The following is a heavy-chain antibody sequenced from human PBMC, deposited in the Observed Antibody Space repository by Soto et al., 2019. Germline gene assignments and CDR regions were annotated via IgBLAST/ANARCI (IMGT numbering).Heavy chain of an antibody. CDR1: GGSISSDSYY. Sequence: SETLSLTCTVSGGSISSDSYYWGWIRQSPEKGLEWIASISYSGSTYYNPTLKSRLIISVDTSKSQFSLKLSSVTAADTAVYYCARDSSDRTIFGVVIPGGYYYGMDVWGQGTTVTVS. V-gene: IGHV4-39*07. CDR3: ARDSSDRTIFGVVIPGGYYYGMDV. CDR2: ISYSGST. J-gene: IGHJ6*02. D-gene: IGHD3-3*01.